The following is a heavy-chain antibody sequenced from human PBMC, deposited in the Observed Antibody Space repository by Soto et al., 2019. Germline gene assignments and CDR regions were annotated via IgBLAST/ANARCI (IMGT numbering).Heavy chain of an antibody. J-gene: IGHJ5*02. V-gene: IGHV3-64D*06. D-gene: IGHD3-22*01. Sequence: GGSLRLSCSASGFAFSSYDMHWDRLAPGKGLEYVSASTSDGGSTNFADSVKGRFTISRDNSRNMLYLQMSSLRAEDTAIYYCVKPPAYYYDSSDYYSAWGQGTLVTVSS. CDR3: VKPPAYYYDSSDYYSA. CDR2: STSDGGST. CDR1: GFAFSSYD.